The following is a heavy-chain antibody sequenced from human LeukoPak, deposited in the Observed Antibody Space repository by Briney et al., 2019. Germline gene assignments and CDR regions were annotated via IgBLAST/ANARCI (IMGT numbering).Heavy chain of an antibody. Sequence: SETLSLTCNVSGGFASSYYRSWIRQSPGKGLEWIGYIYHSGSSYCNPSLKRRHAMSVETSKNMLSLTMTSATDADTATYICAFSVSSAWFEVWGRRNRVTVSS. V-gene: IGHV4-59*02. D-gene: IGHD6-19*01. CDR3: AFSVSSAWFEV. J-gene: IGHJ1*01. CDR2: IYHSGSS. CDR1: GGFASSYY.